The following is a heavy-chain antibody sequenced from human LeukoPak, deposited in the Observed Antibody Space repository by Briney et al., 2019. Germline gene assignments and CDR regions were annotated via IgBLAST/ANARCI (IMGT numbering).Heavy chain of an antibody. CDR1: GFTFSSYA. J-gene: IGHJ4*02. CDR3: AKFPYYDFWSGYSYFDY. CDR2: ISGSGGST. D-gene: IGHD3-3*01. V-gene: IGHV3-23*01. Sequence: GGSLRLSCAASGFTFSSYAMSWVRQAPGKGLEWVSAISGSGGSTYYADSVKGRFTISRDNSKNTLYLQMNSLRAEDTAVYYCAKFPYYDFWSGYSYFDYWGQGTLVTVSS.